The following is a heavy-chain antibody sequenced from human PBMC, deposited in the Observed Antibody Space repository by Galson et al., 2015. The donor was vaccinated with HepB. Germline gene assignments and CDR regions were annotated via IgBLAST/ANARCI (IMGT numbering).Heavy chain of an antibody. Sequence: SVKVSCKASGGTFSNYAISWVRQAPGQGLEWMGGIIPLFGSANYAQKFQGRATMTTDTSTSTAYMELRSLRSDDTAVYYCARQVDTTMALPDYWGQGTLVTVSS. CDR2: IIPLFGSA. CDR3: ARQVDTTMALPDY. J-gene: IGHJ4*02. V-gene: IGHV1-69*05. CDR1: GGTFSNYA. D-gene: IGHD5-18*01.